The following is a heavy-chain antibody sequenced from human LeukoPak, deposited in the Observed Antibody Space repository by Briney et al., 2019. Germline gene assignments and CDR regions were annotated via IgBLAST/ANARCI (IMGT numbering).Heavy chain of an antibody. Sequence: SETLSLTCTVSGGSISSYYWSWIRQPPGKGLEWIGYIYYSGSTNYNPSLKSRVTISVDTSKNQFSLKLSSVTAADTAVYYCARDGGSSHSGYSYYYYMDVWGKGPRSPSP. CDR3: ARDGGSSHSGYSYYYYMDV. CDR2: IYYSGST. V-gene: IGHV4-59*01. J-gene: IGHJ6*03. D-gene: IGHD6-6*01. CDR1: GGSISSYY.